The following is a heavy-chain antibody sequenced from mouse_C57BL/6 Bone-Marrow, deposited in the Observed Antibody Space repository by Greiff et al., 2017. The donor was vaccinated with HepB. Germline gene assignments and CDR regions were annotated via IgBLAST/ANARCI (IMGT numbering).Heavy chain of an antibody. CDR2: ISYSGST. V-gene: IGHV3-1*01. D-gene: IGHD3-2*02. Sequence: EVKVVDSGPGMVKPSQSLSLTCTVTGYSITSGYDWHWIRHFPGNKLEWMGYISYSGSTNYNPSLKSRISITHDTSKNHFFLKLNSVTTEDTATYYCARDGAQALFAYWGQGTLVTVSA. CDR3: ARDGAQALFAY. J-gene: IGHJ3*01. CDR1: GYSITSGYD.